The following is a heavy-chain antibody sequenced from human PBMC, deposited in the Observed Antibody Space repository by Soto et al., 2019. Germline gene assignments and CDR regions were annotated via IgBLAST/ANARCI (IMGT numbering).Heavy chain of an antibody. Sequence: PSETLSLTCTVSGGSISSDYWSWIRQPPGKGLEWIGYIYYSGSTNYNPSLKSRVTISVDTSKNQFSLKLTSVTAADTAVYYCARDPLPGYWGQGILVTVSS. CDR1: GGSISSDY. CDR3: ARDPLPGY. CDR2: IYYSGST. J-gene: IGHJ4*02. V-gene: IGHV4-59*01.